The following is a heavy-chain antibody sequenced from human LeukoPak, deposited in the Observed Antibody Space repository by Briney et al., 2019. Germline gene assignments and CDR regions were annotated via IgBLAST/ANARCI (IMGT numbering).Heavy chain of an antibody. V-gene: IGHV3-21*04. Sequence: TGGSLRLSCTASGFTFINYSMNWVRQAPGKGLEWVSSISSSSSYIYYADSVKGRFTISRDNSKNTLYLQMNSLRAEDTAVYYCAKFPVAAAGLYYFDYWGQGTLVTVSS. CDR3: AKFPVAAAGLYYFDY. CDR2: ISSSSSYI. D-gene: IGHD6-13*01. CDR1: GFTFINYS. J-gene: IGHJ4*02.